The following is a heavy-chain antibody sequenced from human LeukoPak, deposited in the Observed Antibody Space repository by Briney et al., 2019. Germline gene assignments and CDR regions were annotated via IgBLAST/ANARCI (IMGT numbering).Heavy chain of an antibody. V-gene: IGHV3-48*01. CDR3: ARVMNYYDSSGYYPSNWFDP. J-gene: IGHJ5*02. CDR1: GFTFSSYS. Sequence: GGSLRLSCAASGFTFSSYSMNWVRQAPGKGLEWVSYISSSSSTIYYADSVKGRLTISRDNAKNTLYLQMNSLRAEDTAVYYCARVMNYYDSSGYYPSNWFDPWGQGTLVTVSS. D-gene: IGHD3-22*01. CDR2: ISSSSSTI.